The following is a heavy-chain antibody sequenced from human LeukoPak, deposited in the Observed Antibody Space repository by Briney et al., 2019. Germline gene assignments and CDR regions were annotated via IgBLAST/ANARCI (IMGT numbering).Heavy chain of an antibody. V-gene: IGHV4-30-4*01. Sequence: SETLSLTCTVSGVSISSGDYYWSWVRQPPGKGLEWIGYMYYSGSTYYNPSLKSRVTISLDTSKNQFSLKLSSVTAADTAVYYCARPYYYDSRIDPWGQGTLVTVSS. CDR2: MYYSGST. CDR1: GVSISSGDYY. CDR3: ARPYYYDSRIDP. J-gene: IGHJ5*02. D-gene: IGHD3-22*01.